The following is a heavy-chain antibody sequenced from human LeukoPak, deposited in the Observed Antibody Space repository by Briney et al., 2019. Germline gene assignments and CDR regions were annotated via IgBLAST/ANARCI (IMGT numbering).Heavy chain of an antibody. D-gene: IGHD6-13*01. V-gene: IGHV3-9*01. CDR1: GFTFDDYA. CDR3: AKDWEQQLAQYYFDY. J-gene: IGHJ4*02. CDR2: ISWNSGSI. Sequence: GRSLRLSCAASGFTFDDYAMNWVRQAPGQGLEWVSGISWNSGSIGYADSVKGRFTISRDNAKNSLYLQMNSLRAEDTALYYCAKDWEQQLAQYYFDYWGQGTLVTVSS.